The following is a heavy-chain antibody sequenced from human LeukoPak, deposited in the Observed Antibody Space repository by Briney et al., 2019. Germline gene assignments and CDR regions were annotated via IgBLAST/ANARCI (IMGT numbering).Heavy chain of an antibody. CDR2: ISYDGSNK. CDR1: GFTFSSYG. V-gene: IGHV3-30*18. J-gene: IGHJ4*02. CDR3: AKDWQDCFDY. Sequence: GASLRLSCAASGFTFSSYGMHWVRQAPGKGLEWVAVISYDGSNKYYADSVKGRFTISRDNSKNTLYLQMNSLRAEDTAVYYCAKDWQDCFDYWGQGTLVTVSS. D-gene: IGHD2-15*01.